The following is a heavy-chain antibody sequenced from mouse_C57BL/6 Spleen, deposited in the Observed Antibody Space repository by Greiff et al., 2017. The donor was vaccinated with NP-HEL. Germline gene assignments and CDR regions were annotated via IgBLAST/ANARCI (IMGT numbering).Heavy chain of an antibody. CDR3: ARAGSTMVTSWFAY. CDR2: IHPNSGST. CDR1: GYTFTSYW. Sequence: QVQLKQPGAELVKPGASVKLSCKASGYTFTSYWMHWVKQRPGQGLEWIGMIHPNSGSTNYNEKFKSKATLTVDKSSSTAYMQLSSLTSEDSAVYYCARAGSTMVTSWFAYWGQGTLVTVSA. D-gene: IGHD2-2*01. J-gene: IGHJ3*01. V-gene: IGHV1-64*01.